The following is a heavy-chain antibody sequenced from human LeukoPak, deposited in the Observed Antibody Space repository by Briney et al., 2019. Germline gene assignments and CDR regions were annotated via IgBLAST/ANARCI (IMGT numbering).Heavy chain of an antibody. CDR3: ARVLVTMARGVIDWVDP. J-gene: IGHJ5*02. CDR2: IRSQEFGGTT. V-gene: IGHV3-49*04. Sequence: GGSLRLSCRASGFTFRDYGMTWVRQAPGKGLQWIGFIRSQEFGGTTEHATSLEGRFTISRDDSKSIAYLQMNSLKTEDTAVYYCARVLVTMARGVIDWVDPWGQGTLVTVSS. CDR1: GFTFRDYG. D-gene: IGHD3-10*01.